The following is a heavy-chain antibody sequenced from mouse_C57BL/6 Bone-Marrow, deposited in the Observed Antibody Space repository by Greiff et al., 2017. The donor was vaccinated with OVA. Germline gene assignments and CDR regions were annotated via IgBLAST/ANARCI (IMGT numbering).Heavy chain of an antibody. Sequence: DVQLQESGGGLVQPGGSMKLSCAASGFTFSDAWMDWVRQSPEKGLEWVAEIRNNANNHATYYAESLKGRFTISRDDSKSSVYLQMNSLRAEDTGIYYCTSNPYYFDYWGQGTTLTVSS. CDR3: TSNPYYFDY. CDR1: GFTFSDAW. V-gene: IGHV6-6*01. CDR2: IRNNANNHAT. J-gene: IGHJ2*01.